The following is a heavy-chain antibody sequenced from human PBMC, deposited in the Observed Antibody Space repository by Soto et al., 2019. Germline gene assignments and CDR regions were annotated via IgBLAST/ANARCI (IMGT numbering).Heavy chain of an antibody. CDR1: GGSISNYY. CDR2: SYYRGST. D-gene: IGHD1-20*01. J-gene: IGHJ4*02. V-gene: IGHV4-59*01. CDR3: ARGGYNWNDVTDY. Sequence: QVQLQESGPGLVKPSETLSLTCIVSGGSISNYYWSWIRQPPGKGLEWIGYSYYRGSTNYNPSLKSRVTISVDTSKNQFSLKLSSVTAADTAVYYCARGGYNWNDVTDYWGQGTLVTVSS.